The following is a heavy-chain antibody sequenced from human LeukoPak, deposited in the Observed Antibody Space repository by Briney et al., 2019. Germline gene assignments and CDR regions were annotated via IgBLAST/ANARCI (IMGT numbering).Heavy chain of an antibody. V-gene: IGHV3-53*01. J-gene: IGHJ3*02. D-gene: IGHD1-26*01. Sequence: PGGSLRLSCAASGFTVSSNYMSWVRQAPGKGLEWVSVIYSGGSTYYAGSVKGRFTISRDNSKNTLYLQMNSLRAEDTAVYYCARFLWELGVLASFDIRGQGTMVTVSS. CDR2: IYSGGST. CDR1: GFTVSSNY. CDR3: ARFLWELGVLASFDI.